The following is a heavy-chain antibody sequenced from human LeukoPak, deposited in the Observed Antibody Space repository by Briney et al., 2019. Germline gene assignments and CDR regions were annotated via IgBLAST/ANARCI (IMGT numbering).Heavy chain of an antibody. CDR3: ARGGQYSSGWYGPRTDY. J-gene: IGHJ4*02. Sequence: PSETLSLTCAVSGDSISSSNWWSWVRQPPGKGLEWIGEIYHSGSTNYNPSLKSRVTISVDKSKNHFSLKLSSVTAADTAVYYCARGGQYSSGWYGPRTDYWGQGTLVTVSS. D-gene: IGHD6-19*01. CDR2: IYHSGST. V-gene: IGHV4-4*02. CDR1: GDSISSSNW.